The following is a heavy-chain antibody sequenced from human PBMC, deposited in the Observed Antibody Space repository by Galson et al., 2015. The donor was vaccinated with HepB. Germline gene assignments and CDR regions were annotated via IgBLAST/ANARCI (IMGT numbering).Heavy chain of an antibody. D-gene: IGHD3-9*01. CDR2: TSFDGSNR. CDR1: GFAFSRFV. Sequence: SLRLSCAASGFAFSRFVMHWVRQAPGKGLEWVAITSFDGSNRYYADSVKGRFSISRDNSKNILSLQMNSLRPEDTAIYYCARHSLTGGFDSWGRGTLVTVSS. V-gene: IGHV3-30*03. J-gene: IGHJ4*02. CDR3: ARHSLTGGFDS.